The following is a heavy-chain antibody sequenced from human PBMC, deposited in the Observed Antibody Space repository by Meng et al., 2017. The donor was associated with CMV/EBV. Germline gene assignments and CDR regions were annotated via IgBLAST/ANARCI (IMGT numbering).Heavy chain of an antibody. D-gene: IGHD6-13*01. J-gene: IGHJ4*02. CDR3: ARAPGILDY. V-gene: IGHV3-11*04. CDR1: RLTFSDYY. CDR2: ISSSGSTI. Sequence: GESLKISCAASRLTFSDYYMSWIRQAPGKGLEWVSYISSSGSTIYYADSVKGRFTISRDNAKNSLYLQMNSLRAEDTAVYYCARAPGILDYWGQGTLVTVSS.